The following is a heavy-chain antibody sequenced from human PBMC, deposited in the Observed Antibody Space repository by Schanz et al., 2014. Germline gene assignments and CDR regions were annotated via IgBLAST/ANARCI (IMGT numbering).Heavy chain of an antibody. CDR1: GFTFSRYP. J-gene: IGHJ4*02. CDR3: AKQIHYDILTVTRN. D-gene: IGHD3-9*01. V-gene: IGHV3-23*01. CDR2: LSGSGGST. Sequence: EVQLLESGGGLVQPGGSLRLSRAASGFTFSRYPMSWVRQSPGKGLEWVAALSGSGGSTYYADSVKGRFTISRDNSKNTLYLQMNSLRAEDTAVYYCAKQIHYDILTVTRNWGQGTLVTVSS.